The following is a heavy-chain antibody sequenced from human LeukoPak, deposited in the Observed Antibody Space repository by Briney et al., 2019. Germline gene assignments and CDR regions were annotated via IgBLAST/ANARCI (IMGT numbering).Heavy chain of an antibody. V-gene: IGHV3-23*01. CDR3: AKGLGTSGYHDY. Sequence: GGSLRLSCAASGFPFSSYAMTWVRQAPGKGLERVSGISDSGDRTYYADSVKGRFTISRDNSKNMLYLQMNSLRVEDTALYYCAKGLGTSGYHDYWGQGTLVTVSS. CDR1: GFPFSSYA. J-gene: IGHJ4*02. CDR2: ISDSGDRT. D-gene: IGHD3-22*01.